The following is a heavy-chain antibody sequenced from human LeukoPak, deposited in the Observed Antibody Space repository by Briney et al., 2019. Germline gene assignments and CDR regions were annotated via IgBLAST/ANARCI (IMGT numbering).Heavy chain of an antibody. J-gene: IGHJ4*02. CDR3: AKVGSYGSGTYFFDY. CDR1: GLIVSSNY. D-gene: IGHD3-10*01. CDR2: IYSDGST. V-gene: IGHV3-53*01. Sequence: GESLRLSCAASGLIVSSNYISWVRQAPGKGLEWVSEIYSDGSTYYAASVKGRFSFYRDNSENTLYLQMNSLRAEDTAVYYCAKVGSYGSGTYFFDYWGQGSLVTVSS.